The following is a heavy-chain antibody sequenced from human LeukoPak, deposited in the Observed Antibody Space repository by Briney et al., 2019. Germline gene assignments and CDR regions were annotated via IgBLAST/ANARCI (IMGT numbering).Heavy chain of an antibody. J-gene: IGHJ4*02. CDR3: ARDTSGYGGGDY. V-gene: IGHV4-39*02. CDR2: IYYSGST. CDR1: GGSISSSSYY. Sequence: SETLSLTCTVSGGSISSSSYYWGWIRQPPGKGREWIGSIYYSGSTYYNPSLKSRVTISVDTSKNQFSLKLSSVTAADTAVYYCARDTSGYGGGDYWGQGTLVTVSS. D-gene: IGHD5-12*01.